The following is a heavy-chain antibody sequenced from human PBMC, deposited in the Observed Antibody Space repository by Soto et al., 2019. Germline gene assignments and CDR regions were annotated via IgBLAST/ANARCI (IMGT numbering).Heavy chain of an antibody. V-gene: IGHV1-46*03. CDR1: GYTFTSYY. Sequence: ASVKVSCKASGYTFTSYYRHWVRQAPGQGLEWMGIINPSGGSTSYAQKFQGRVTMTRDTSTSTVYMELSSLRSEDTAVYYCVRVGPGYYDSSGYPQGAFDIWGQGTMVTVSS. J-gene: IGHJ3*02. CDR3: VRVGPGYYDSSGYPQGAFDI. CDR2: INPSGGST. D-gene: IGHD3-22*01.